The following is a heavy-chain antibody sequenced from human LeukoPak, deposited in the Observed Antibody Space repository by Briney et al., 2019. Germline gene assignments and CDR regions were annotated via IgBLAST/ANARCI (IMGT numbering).Heavy chain of an antibody. CDR2: ISSSSSYI. D-gene: IGHD4-17*01. CDR3: ARATVTRWFDP. Sequence: NTGGSLRLSCAAPGFTFSSYSMTWVRQAPGKGLEWVSSISSSSSYIYYADSVKGRFTISRDNSKNTLYLQMNSLRAEDTAVYYCARATVTRWFDPWGQGTLVTVSS. J-gene: IGHJ5*02. V-gene: IGHV3-21*01. CDR1: GFTFSSYS.